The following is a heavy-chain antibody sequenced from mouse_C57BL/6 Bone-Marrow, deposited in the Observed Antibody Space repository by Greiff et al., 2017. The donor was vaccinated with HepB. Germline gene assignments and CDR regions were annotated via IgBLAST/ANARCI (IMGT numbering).Heavy chain of an antibody. D-gene: IGHD1-1*01. V-gene: IGHV5-9-1*02. CDR2: LSSGGEYI. Sequence: EVKLVESGAGLVKPGGSLKLSCEASGFTFSSYDMSWVRQTPEKRLEWVAYLSSGGEYIYYADTVKGRFTLSRDNARNTLFLQLNSLKSEDTAMYYCTRVGRDYYGSSLYAMGYWGQGTSVTDSS. J-gene: IGHJ4*01. CDR3: TRVGRDYYGSSLYAMGY. CDR1: GFTFSSYD.